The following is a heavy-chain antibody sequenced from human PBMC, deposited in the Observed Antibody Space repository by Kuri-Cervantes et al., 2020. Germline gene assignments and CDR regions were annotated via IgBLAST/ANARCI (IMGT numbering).Heavy chain of an antibody. Sequence: LCDGSYKHNADAVKGRFAISRDKSKNTVSLQMNSLRAEDTAVYYCASGYYYDSSGYFDYWGQGTLVTVSS. CDR3: ASGYYYDSSGYFDY. CDR2: LCDGSYK. V-gene: IGHV3-30*07. D-gene: IGHD3-22*01. J-gene: IGHJ4*02.